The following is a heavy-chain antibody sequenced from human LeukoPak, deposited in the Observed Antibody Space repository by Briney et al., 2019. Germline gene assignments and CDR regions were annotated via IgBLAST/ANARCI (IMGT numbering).Heavy chain of an antibody. J-gene: IGHJ6*02. D-gene: IGHD6-13*01. CDR3: ARFRYSSSLNYYYYGMDV. V-gene: IGHV4-61*01. CDR1: GGSVGSGSYY. CDR2: IYYSGST. Sequence: SETLSLTCTVSGGSVGSGSYYWSWIRQPPGKGLEWIGYIYYSGSTNYNPSLKSRVTISVDTSKNQFSLKLSSVTAADTAVYYCARFRYSSSLNYYYYGMDVWGQGTTVTVSS.